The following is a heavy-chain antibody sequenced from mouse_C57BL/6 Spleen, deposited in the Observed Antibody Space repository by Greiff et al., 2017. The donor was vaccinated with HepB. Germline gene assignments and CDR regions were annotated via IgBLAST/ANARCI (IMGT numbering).Heavy chain of an antibody. Sequence: DVKLVESGGGLVKPGGSLKLSCAASGFTFSSYAMSWVRQTPEKRLEWVATISDGGSYTYYPDNVKGRFTISRDNAKNNLYLQMSHLKSEDTAMYYCARERGVAVFDYWGQGTTLTVSS. CDR1: GFTFSSYA. CDR3: ARERGVAVFDY. V-gene: IGHV5-4*01. J-gene: IGHJ2*01. D-gene: IGHD1-1*02. CDR2: ISDGGSYT.